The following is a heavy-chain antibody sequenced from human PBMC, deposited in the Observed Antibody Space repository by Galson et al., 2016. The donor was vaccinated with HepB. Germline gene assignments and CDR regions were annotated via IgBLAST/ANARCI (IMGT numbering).Heavy chain of an antibody. CDR2: IYDSGST. CDR3: ARGGHDDAFDI. V-gene: IGHV4-30-2*01. CDR1: GGSISSGGYS. J-gene: IGHJ3*02. Sequence: TLSLTCTVSGGSISSGGYSWSWIRQPPGKGLEWIGYIYDSGSTYYNPSLKSRLTISVDRSKNQFSLKLSSVTAADTAVYYCARGGHDDAFDIWGQGTMATVSS.